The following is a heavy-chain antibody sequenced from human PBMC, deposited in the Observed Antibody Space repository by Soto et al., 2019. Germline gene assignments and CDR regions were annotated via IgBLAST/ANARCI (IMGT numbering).Heavy chain of an antibody. CDR1: GGSFSGYI. J-gene: IGHJ5*02. Sequence: PSETLSLTCDVYGGSFSGYIWTWIRQHPGKGLEWIGYFYYSGSTYYNPSLKSRVTISVNTSKNQFSLKLSSVTAADTAVYYCARSVFPWGQGTLVTVSS. V-gene: IGHV4-31*11. CDR3: ARSVFP. CDR2: FYYSGST.